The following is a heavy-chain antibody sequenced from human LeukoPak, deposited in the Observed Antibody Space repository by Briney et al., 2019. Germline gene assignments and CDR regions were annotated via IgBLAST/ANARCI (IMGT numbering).Heavy chain of an antibody. CDR2: IHTNSDAT. D-gene: IGHD3-16*01. J-gene: IGHJ4*02. Sequence: ASVKVSCKASGYTSTDYYMHWVRQAPGQGLEWMGWIHTNSDATNYAQKFQGRVTMTRDTSISTAYMELSRLGSDDTAVYYCARGLFSPGDQWGQGTLVTVST. CDR3: ARGLFSPGDQ. V-gene: IGHV1-2*02. CDR1: GYTSTDYY.